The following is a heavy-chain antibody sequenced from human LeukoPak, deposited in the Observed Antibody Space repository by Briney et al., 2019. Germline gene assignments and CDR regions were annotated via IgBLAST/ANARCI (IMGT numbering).Heavy chain of an antibody. J-gene: IGHJ4*02. CDR1: GFTLGNYW. CDR3: ARDLTYCTGGTCHPSPIDY. CDR2: TNTDESST. D-gene: IGHD2-8*02. Sequence: PGGSLRLSCAASGFTLGNYWMHWVRHAPGKGLVWVSHTNTDESSTNYADSVKGRFTISRDNAKNTLYLQMNSLRAEDTAVYYCARDLTYCTGGTCHPSPIDYWGQGTLVTVSS. V-gene: IGHV3-74*01.